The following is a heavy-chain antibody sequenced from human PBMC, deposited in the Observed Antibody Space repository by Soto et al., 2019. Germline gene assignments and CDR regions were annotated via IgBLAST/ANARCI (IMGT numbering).Heavy chain of an antibody. Sequence: QVQLQQWGAGLLKPSETLSLTCAIYGGSFSRYYWNWIRQPPGEGLEWIGEINHSGSTNYNPSLKSRVPISVDTSRNQSSLKWSSVTAADTAVYYCARGLSITNPFSYYSAMEVWGQGPQSPSP. J-gene: IGHJ6*02. D-gene: IGHD2-8*01. CDR3: ARGLSITNPFSYYSAMEV. V-gene: IGHV4-34*01. CDR1: GGSFSRYY. CDR2: INHSGST.